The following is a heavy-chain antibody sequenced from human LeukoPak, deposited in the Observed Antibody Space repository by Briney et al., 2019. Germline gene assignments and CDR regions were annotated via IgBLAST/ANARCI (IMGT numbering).Heavy chain of an antibody. J-gene: IGHJ4*02. CDR3: ARADVGATDY. D-gene: IGHD1-26*01. CDR1: GGTFSSYT. Sequence: SVKVSCKASGGTFSSYTISWVRQAPGQGHEWMGRIIPILGIANYAQKFQGRVTITADKSTSTAYMELSSLRSEDTAVYYCARADVGATDYWGQGTLVTVSS. V-gene: IGHV1-69*02. CDR2: IIPILGIA.